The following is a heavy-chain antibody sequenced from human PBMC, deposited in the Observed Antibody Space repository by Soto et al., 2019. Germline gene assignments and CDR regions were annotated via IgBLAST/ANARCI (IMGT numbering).Heavy chain of an antibody. J-gene: IGHJ4*02. D-gene: IGHD3-10*01. V-gene: IGHV3-30-3*01. CDR1: GVTFSSYA. Sequence: QVQLVESGGGVVQPGRSLRLSCAASGVTFSSYAMQWVRQAPGKGLEWVAVLSYDGSNKDYADSVKGRFTISGDNSKNTLPLQMSRLRGEATAVYYWARPDYGTRSYPEYWGQGTLVTVSS. CDR3: ARPDYGTRSYPEY. CDR2: LSYDGSNK.